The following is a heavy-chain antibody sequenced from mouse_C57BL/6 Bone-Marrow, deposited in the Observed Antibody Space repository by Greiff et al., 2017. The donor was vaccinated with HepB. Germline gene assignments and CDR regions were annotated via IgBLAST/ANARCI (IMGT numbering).Heavy chain of an antibody. CDR2: IDPENGDT. CDR1: GFNIKDDY. J-gene: IGHJ2*01. Sequence: VQLKESGAELVRPGASVKLSCTASGFNIKDDYMHWVKQRPEQGLEWIGWIDPENGDTEYASKFQGKATITADTSSNTAYLQLSSLTSEDTAVYYCTTRGTVVATDYWGQGTTLTVSS. CDR3: TTRGTVVATDY. D-gene: IGHD1-1*01. V-gene: IGHV14-4*01.